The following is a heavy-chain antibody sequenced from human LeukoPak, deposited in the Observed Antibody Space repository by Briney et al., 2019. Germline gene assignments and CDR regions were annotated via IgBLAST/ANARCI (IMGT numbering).Heavy chain of an antibody. CDR2: ISPYNGNT. J-gene: IGHJ4*02. D-gene: IGHD2-21*01. Sequence: VASVTLSCKASGYTITSYGSSWVRQAPGQGLEWMGWISPYNGNTNYAPKLQGRLTMTTDTSTSTAYMELRSLRSGDTAVYYCARDRQCGYWGQGTLVTVSS. CDR1: GYTITSYG. CDR3: ARDRQCGY. V-gene: IGHV1-18*01.